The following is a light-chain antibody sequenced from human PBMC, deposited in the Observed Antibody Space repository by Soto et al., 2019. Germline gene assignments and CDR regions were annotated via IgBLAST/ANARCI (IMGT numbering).Light chain of an antibody. Sequence: QSALTQPASVSGSPGQSITISCTGTNSDIGGYNYVSWYQQHQGKAPKVIIYEVINRPSGVSNRFSGSKSGSTASLTISGLQPEDEADYYCSSYTSSTTPVFGGGTKLTVL. CDR3: SSYTSSTTPV. CDR2: EVI. CDR1: NSDIGGYNY. V-gene: IGLV2-14*01. J-gene: IGLJ3*02.